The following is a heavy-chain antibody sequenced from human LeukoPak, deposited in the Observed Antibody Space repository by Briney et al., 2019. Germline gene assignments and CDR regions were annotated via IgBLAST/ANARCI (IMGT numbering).Heavy chain of an antibody. CDR2: IIPIFGTA. J-gene: IGHJ3*02. D-gene: IGHD2-2*01. CDR1: GGTFSSYA. CDR3: ARSPTDIVVVPAAMRGAFDI. V-gene: IGHV1-69*01. Sequence: SVKVSCKASGGTFSSYAISWVRQAPGQGLEWMGGIIPIFGTANYAQKFQGRVTITADESTSTAYMELSSLRSEDTAVYYCARSPTDIVVVPAAMRGAFDIWGQGTMVTVSS.